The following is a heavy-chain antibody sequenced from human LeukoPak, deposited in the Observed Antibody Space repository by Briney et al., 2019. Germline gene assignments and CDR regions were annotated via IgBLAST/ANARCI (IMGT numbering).Heavy chain of an antibody. V-gene: IGHV2-5*02. CDR1: WFSFSTSGVG. J-gene: IGHJ5*02. D-gene: IGHD3-10*01. Sequence: SGPTLVNATQTVTLSVTFSWFSFSTSGVGVGWIRQPPGKALEWLALIYWDDDKRYSPSLRSRLTITKDTSKNQVVLTMTNMDPVDTATYYCVHRTTYYFGPVSHNSFDPWGQGTLVTVSS. CDR3: VHRTTYYFGPVSHNSFDP. CDR2: IYWDDDK.